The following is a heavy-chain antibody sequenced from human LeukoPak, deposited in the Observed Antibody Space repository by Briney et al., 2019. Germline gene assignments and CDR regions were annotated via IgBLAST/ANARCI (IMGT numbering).Heavy chain of an antibody. D-gene: IGHD6-19*01. CDR3: ARRYSSGWSFDY. CDR1: GYSISSGYY. J-gene: IGHJ4*02. Sequence: SETLSLTCAVSGYSISSGYYWGWIRQPPGKGLEWIGSIYHSGSTYYNPSLKSRVTISVDTSKNQFSLKLSSVTAADTAVYYCARRYSSGWSFDYWGQGTLVTVSS. V-gene: IGHV4-38-2*01. CDR2: IYHSGST.